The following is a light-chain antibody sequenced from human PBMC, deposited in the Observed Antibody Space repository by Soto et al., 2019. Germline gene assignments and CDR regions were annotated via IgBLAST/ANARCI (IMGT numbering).Light chain of an antibody. J-gene: IGKJ5*01. CDR2: DAS. CDR3: QQYNNWPLT. Sequence: EIVLTQSPGTLSLSPGERVTLSCRASQSLSSGYLAWYQQKFGQAPRLLIYDASTRATGISVRFTGGGSGTEFTLTISSLQSEDFAVYYCQQYNNWPLTFGQGTRLEIK. CDR1: QSLSSGY. V-gene: IGKV3D-15*01.